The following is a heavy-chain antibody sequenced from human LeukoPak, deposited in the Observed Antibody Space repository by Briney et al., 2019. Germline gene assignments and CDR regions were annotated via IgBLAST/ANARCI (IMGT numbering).Heavy chain of an antibody. V-gene: IGHV3-7*01. J-gene: IGHJ1*01. CDR2: IKTDGSEK. D-gene: IGHD3-22*01. CDR1: GFTFSSYW. CDR3: ATYSSLNRREFQF. Sequence: GGSLRLSCAASGFTFSSYWMSWVRQAPGKGLEWVANIKTDGSEKYYVDSVKGRFTISRDNAKNSLYLQMNSLRAEDTAVYYCATYSSLNRREFQFWGQGTLLTVSS.